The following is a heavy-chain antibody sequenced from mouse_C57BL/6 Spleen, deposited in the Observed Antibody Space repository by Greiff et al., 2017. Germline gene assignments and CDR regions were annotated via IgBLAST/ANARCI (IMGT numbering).Heavy chain of an antibody. D-gene: IGHD1-3*01. CDR2: ISDGGSYT. CDR1: GFTFSSYA. Sequence: EVMLVESGGGLVKPGGSLKLSCAASGFTFSSYAMSWVRQTPEKRLEWVATISDGGSYTYYPDNVKGRFTISRDNAKNNLYLQMSHLKSEDTAMYYCARDPVDFENYFDYWGQGTTLTVSS. CDR3: ARDPVDFENYFDY. V-gene: IGHV5-4*01. J-gene: IGHJ2*01.